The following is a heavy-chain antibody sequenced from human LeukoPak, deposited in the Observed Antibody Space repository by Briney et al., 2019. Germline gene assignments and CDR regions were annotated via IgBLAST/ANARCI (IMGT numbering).Heavy chain of an antibody. V-gene: IGHV3-21*01. Sequence: GGSLRLSCAASGFTLSSYAMSWVRQAPGKGLEWVSAISVSGNTYHADSVKGRFTISRDNAKNSLYLQMNSLRAEDTAVYYCARVMTTVTKAFDYWGQGTLVTVSS. CDR2: ISVSGNT. D-gene: IGHD4-17*01. CDR3: ARVMTTVTKAFDY. CDR1: GFTLSSYA. J-gene: IGHJ4*02.